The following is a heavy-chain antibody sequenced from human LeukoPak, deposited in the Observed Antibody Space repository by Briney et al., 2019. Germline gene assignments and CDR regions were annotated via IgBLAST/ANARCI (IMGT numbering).Heavy chain of an antibody. V-gene: IGHV1-2*02. CDR1: GYTFIAYY. D-gene: IGHD2-2*01. CDR2: INPNSGGT. J-gene: IGHJ4*02. Sequence: GASVKVSCKASGYTFIAYYMHWVRQAPGQGLEWMGWINPNSGGTNYAQKFKGRVTMTRDTSISTVYMELSRLRSDDTAVYYCARDSCSSTSCLSIDDYWDQGTLVTVSS. CDR3: ARDSCSSTSCLSIDDY.